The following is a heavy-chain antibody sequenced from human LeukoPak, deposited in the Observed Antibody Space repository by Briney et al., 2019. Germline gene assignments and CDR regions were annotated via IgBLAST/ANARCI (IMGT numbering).Heavy chain of an antibody. Sequence: GGSLRLSCTVSGFTVSSNSMSWVRQAPGKGLEWVSFIYNSRRIHYSDSVKGRFTISRDNSKNTLYLQMNSLRAEDTAVYYCARRAGAYSHPYDYWGQGTLVTVSS. CDR3: ARRAGAYSHPYDY. CDR1: GFTVSSNS. J-gene: IGHJ4*02. V-gene: IGHV3-53*01. D-gene: IGHD4/OR15-4a*01. CDR2: IYNSRRI.